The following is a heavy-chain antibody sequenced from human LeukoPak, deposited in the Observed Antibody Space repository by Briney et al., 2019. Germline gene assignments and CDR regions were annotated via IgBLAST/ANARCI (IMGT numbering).Heavy chain of an antibody. J-gene: IGHJ5*02. D-gene: IGHD3-16*01. Sequence: SETLSLTCSVSGGSISSYYWSWTRQPPGKVLAWIGYIYYSGSTNYNPSLKSRVTISVDTSKNQFSLKLSSVTAADTAVYYCARGRLRLGELGWFDPWGQGTLVTVSS. CDR3: ARGRLRLGELGWFDP. V-gene: IGHV4-59*01. CDR1: GGSISSYY. CDR2: IYYSGST.